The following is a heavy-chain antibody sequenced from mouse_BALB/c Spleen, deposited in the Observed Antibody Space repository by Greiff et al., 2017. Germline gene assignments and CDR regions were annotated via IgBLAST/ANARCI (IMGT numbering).Heavy chain of an antibody. CDR1: GFTFSSYA. CDR2: ISSGGSYT. V-gene: IGHV5-9-4*01. D-gene: IGHD1-2*01. CDR3: ARGARNSLLRLGPYFDD. Sequence: EVQGVESGGGLVKPGGSLKLSCAASGFTFSSYAMSWVRQSPEKRLEWVAEISSGGSYTYYPDTVTGRFTISRDNAKNTLYLEMSSLRSEDTAMYYCARGARNSLLRLGPYFDDWGQGTTLTVSS. J-gene: IGHJ2*01.